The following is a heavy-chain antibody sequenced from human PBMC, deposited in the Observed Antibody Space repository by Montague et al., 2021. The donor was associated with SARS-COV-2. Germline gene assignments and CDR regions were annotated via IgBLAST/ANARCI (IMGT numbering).Heavy chain of an antibody. Sequence: SLRLSCAASGITFSSYAMSWVRQAQGKGLEWVSGISGSGGSTFYADPAKGRFTISRDNSKNTLYLEMNSLRADDTAVCYCAKGVIASGFAWGQGTLVTVSS. J-gene: IGHJ1*01. V-gene: IGHV3-23*01. D-gene: IGHD3-10*01. CDR1: GITFSSYA. CDR2: ISGSGGST. CDR3: AKGVIASGFA.